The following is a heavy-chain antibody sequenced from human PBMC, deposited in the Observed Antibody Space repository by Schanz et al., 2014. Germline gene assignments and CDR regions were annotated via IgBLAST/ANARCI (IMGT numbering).Heavy chain of an antibody. CDR1: GGSISSYY. D-gene: IGHD5-12*01. Sequence: QVQLQESGPGLVRPSETLSLTCTVSGGSISSYYWSWIRQSPGKGPEWIGYITYSGGTNHNASLKSRVTMTGGTAKNRSSLKVTSVSAEDTAIYYCARVHCTSLERGSHYYMDDWGKGTTVTVSS. CDR3: ARVHCTSLERGSHYYMDD. CDR2: ITYSGGT. J-gene: IGHJ6*03. V-gene: IGHV4-59*01.